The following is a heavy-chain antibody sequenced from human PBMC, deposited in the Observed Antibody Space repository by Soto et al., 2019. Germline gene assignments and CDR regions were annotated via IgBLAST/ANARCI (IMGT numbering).Heavy chain of an antibody. CDR1: GFTFSSYG. V-gene: IGHV3-33*01. Sequence: QVQLVESGGGVVQPGRSLRLSCAASGFTFSSYGMHWVRQAPGKGLEWVAVIWYDGSNKYYADSVKGRFTISRDNSKNTLYLQMNSLRAEDTAVYYCARGTSDLRFGELFNPDYWGQGTLVTVSS. D-gene: IGHD3-10*01. J-gene: IGHJ4*02. CDR3: ARGTSDLRFGELFNPDY. CDR2: IWYDGSNK.